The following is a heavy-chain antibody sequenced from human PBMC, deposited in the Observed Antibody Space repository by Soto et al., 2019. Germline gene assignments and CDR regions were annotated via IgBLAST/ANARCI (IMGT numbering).Heavy chain of an antibody. Sequence: SETLSLTCTVSGDSVRNQYWSWIRRPPGRGLEWIGYIYSSGSTNYNPSLKSRLTISVDTSKNQFSLKLSSVTAADTAVYYCARANGAYYYYYMDVWGKGTTVTVSS. J-gene: IGHJ6*03. D-gene: IGHD2-8*01. CDR2: IYSSGST. CDR1: GDSVRNQY. CDR3: ARANGAYYYYYMDV. V-gene: IGHV4-59*02.